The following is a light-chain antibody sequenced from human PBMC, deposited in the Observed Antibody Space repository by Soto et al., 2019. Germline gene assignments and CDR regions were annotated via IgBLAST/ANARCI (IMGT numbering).Light chain of an antibody. J-gene: IGKJ5*01. Sequence: EIVLTQSPATLSFSPGERVTPSCRASQSVSNSLAWYQQKPGQPPRLLIYDVSNRATGIPARFSGSGSGTDFTLTITSLEPEDFAVYFCHQRYNWPRVTFGQGTRLEI. CDR2: DVS. CDR1: QSVSNS. V-gene: IGKV3-11*01. CDR3: HQRYNWPRVT.